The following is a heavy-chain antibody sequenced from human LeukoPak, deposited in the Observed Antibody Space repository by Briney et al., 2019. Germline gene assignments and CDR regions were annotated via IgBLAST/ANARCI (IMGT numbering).Heavy chain of an antibody. CDR2: IKQDGSEK. V-gene: IGHV3-7*01. Sequence: GGSLRLSCAASGFTFSSYWMSWVRQAPGKGLDWVANIKQDGSEKYYVDSVKGRFTISRDNAKNSLYLQMNSLRAEDTAVYYCARDYCSSTSCQDYYYYYMDVWGKGTTVTVSS. CDR3: ARDYCSSTSCQDYYYYYMDV. D-gene: IGHD2-2*01. J-gene: IGHJ6*03. CDR1: GFTFSSYW.